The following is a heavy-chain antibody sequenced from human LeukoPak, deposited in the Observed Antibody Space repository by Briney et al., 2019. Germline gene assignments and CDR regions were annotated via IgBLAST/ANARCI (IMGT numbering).Heavy chain of an antibody. Sequence: GGSLRLSCAASGFAFSTYTITWVRRAPGKGLEWVAVISNDGSNEYYADSVKGRFSISRDESKNTLYLQMNSLRAEDTAVYYCARDGNYYESSGYWYYFDSWGQGTLVTVSS. D-gene: IGHD3-22*01. CDR2: ISNDGSNE. V-gene: IGHV3-30*04. J-gene: IGHJ4*02. CDR3: ARDGNYYESSGYWYYFDS. CDR1: GFAFSTYT.